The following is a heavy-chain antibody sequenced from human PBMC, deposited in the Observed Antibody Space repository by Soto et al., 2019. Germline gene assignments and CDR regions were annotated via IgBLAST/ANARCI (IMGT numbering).Heavy chain of an antibody. V-gene: IGHV3-73*01. D-gene: IGHD4-17*01. CDR2: IRSKANSYAT. J-gene: IGHJ6*02. Sequence: PGGSLRLSCAASGFTFSGSAMHWVRQASGKGLEWVGRIRSKANSYATAYAASVKGRFTISRDDSKNTAYLQMNSLKTEDTAVYYCTSPAPTTVTTSGYYYGMDVWGQGTTVTVSS. CDR3: TSPAPTTVTTSGYYYGMDV. CDR1: GFTFSGSA.